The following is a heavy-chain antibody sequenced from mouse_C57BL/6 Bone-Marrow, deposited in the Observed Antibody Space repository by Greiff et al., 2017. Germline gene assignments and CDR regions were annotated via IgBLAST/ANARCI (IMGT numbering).Heavy chain of an antibody. V-gene: IGHV5-6*01. D-gene: IGHD2-10*02. Sequence: EVQGVESGGDLVKPGGSLKLSCAASGFTFSSYGMSWVRQTPDKRLEWVATISSGGSYTYYPDSVKGRFTISRDNAKNTLYLQMSSLKSEDTAMXYCARRGYGNYPWFADWGQGTLVTVSA. J-gene: IGHJ3*01. CDR1: GFTFSSYG. CDR3: ARRGYGNYPWFAD. CDR2: ISSGGSYT.